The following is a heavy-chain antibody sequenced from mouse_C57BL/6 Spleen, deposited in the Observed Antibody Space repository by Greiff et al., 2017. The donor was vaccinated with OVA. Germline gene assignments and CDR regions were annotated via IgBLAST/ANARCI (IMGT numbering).Heavy chain of an antibody. Sequence: VQLQQSGPGMVKPSQSLSLTCTVTGYSITSGYDWHWIRHFPGNKLEWMGYISYSGSTNYNPSLNSRISITHDTSKNHFFLKLNSVTTEDTATYYCARGDGSGWFAYWGQGTLVTVSA. V-gene: IGHV3-1*01. CDR2: ISYSGST. D-gene: IGHD1-1*01. J-gene: IGHJ3*01. CDR3: ARGDGSGWFAY. CDR1: GYSITSGYD.